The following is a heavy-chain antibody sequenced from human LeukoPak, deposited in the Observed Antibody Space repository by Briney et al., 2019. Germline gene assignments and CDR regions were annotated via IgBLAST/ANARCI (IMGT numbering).Heavy chain of an antibody. CDR2: IHYSGST. CDR3: ARRELIVVVPAASGAFDI. D-gene: IGHD2-2*01. CDR1: GGSISSSSYY. V-gene: IGHV4-39*07. Sequence: PSETLSLTCTVSGGSISSSSYYWGWIRQPPGKGLEWIGSIHYSGSTNYNPSLKSRVTISVDTSKNQFSLKLSSVTAADTAVYYCARRELIVVVPAASGAFDIWGQGTMVTVSS. J-gene: IGHJ3*02.